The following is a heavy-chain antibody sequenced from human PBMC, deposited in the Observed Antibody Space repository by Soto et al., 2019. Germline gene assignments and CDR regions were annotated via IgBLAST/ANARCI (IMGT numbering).Heavy chain of an antibody. J-gene: IGHJ4*02. CDR1: GYTFTSSG. D-gene: IGHD5-12*01. CDR2: ISANNGNT. V-gene: IGHV1-18*01. Sequence: QVQLVQSGAEVKKPGASVKVSCKASGYTFTSSGINWVRQAPGQGLEWMGWISANNGNTHYAQKLQGRVTLTTDTSTSTAYMELRSLRSDDTAVYYCARVQSGYDVAYWGQGTLVTVSS. CDR3: ARVQSGYDVAY.